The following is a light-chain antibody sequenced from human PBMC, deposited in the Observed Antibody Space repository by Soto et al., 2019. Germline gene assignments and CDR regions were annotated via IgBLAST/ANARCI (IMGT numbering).Light chain of an antibody. CDR1: QSVSSSY. Sequence: EIVLTQSPGTLSLSPGERATLSCRASQSVSSSYLAWYQQKPGQAPRLLMYGASTRAAGIPDRFSGSGSGTDFTLTISRLEPEDFAVYYCQRYGSSPPWTFGQGTKVEI. CDR2: GAS. CDR3: QRYGSSPPWT. J-gene: IGKJ1*01. V-gene: IGKV3-20*01.